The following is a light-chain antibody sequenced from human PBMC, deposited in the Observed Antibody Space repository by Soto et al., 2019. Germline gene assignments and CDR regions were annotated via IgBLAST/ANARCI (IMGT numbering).Light chain of an antibody. CDR3: QQYNNWPRT. Sequence: EIVLTQSPGTLSLSPGERATLSCRASQSVSRSYLAWYQQKPGQAXRLLIYGXSXRATGIPARFSGSGSGTEFTLTISSLKYEDFAVYYCQQYNNWPRTFGQGTKVDIK. V-gene: IGKV3-15*01. CDR1: QSVSRSY. CDR2: GXS. J-gene: IGKJ1*01.